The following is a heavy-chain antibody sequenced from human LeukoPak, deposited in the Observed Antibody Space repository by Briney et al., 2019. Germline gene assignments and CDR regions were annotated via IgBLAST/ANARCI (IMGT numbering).Heavy chain of an antibody. CDR1: GFTFSSFG. Sequence: PGRSLTLSCAASGFTFSSFGMHWVRQAPGKGLEWVAAIWYDASNKYYADSVKGRFTISRDNSKNTLYLQMNSLRDDDTAVYYCVRGVGVSRFNYLDSWGQGTLVIVSS. V-gene: IGHV3-33*01. CDR2: IWYDASNK. J-gene: IGHJ4*02. CDR3: VRGVGVSRFNYLDS. D-gene: IGHD6-13*01.